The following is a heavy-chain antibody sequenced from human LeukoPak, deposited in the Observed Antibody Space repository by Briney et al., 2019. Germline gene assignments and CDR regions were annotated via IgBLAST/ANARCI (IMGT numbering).Heavy chain of an antibody. D-gene: IGHD1-7*01. CDR1: GFTFSSYS. J-gene: IGHJ4*02. CDR3: ARDRWAGDWNYPFDY. CDR2: ISSSSSYI. V-gene: IGHV3-21*01. Sequence: PGGSLRLSCAASGFTFSSYSMNWVRQAPGKGLEWVSSISSSSSYIYYADSVKGRFTISRDNAKNSLYLQMNSPRAEDTAVYYCARDRWAGDWNYPFDYWGQGTLVTVSS.